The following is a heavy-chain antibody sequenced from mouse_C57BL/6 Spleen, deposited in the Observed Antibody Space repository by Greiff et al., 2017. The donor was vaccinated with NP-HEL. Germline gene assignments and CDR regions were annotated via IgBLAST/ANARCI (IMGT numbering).Heavy chain of an antibody. D-gene: IGHD1-1*01. J-gene: IGHJ2*01. CDR3: HIYYHTPLDY. CDR1: GYTFTSYG. Sequence: QVQLQQSGAELARPGASVKLSCKASGYTFTSYGISWVKQRTGQGLEWIGEIYPRSGNTSYNEKFKGKATLTADKSSSTAYMELRSLTSEDSAVYFCHIYYHTPLDYWGQGTTLTVSS. CDR2: IYPRSGNT. V-gene: IGHV1-81*01.